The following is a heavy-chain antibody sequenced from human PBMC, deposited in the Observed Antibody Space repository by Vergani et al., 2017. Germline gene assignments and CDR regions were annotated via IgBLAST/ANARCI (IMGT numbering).Heavy chain of an antibody. CDR3: ARLGEQWPSARYFDL. CDR2: IYYSGST. V-gene: IGHV4-61*01. J-gene: IGHJ2*01. Sequence: QVRLEESGPGLVKPSETLSLTCSVSGYSFGSGLYWSWLRQPPGKGLEWIGYIYYSGSTNYNPSLKSRVTISVDTSKNQCSLKLSTVTAADTAVYYCARLGEQWPSARYFDLWGRGTLVTVSS. CDR1: GYSFGSGLY. D-gene: IGHD6-19*01.